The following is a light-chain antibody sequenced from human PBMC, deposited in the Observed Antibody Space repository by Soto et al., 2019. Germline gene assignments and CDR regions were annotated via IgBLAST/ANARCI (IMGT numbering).Light chain of an antibody. CDR2: GAS. V-gene: IGKV3-20*01. J-gene: IGKJ2*01. CDR1: QSVSSSY. CDR3: QKYGSSPPYT. Sequence: EIVLTQSPGTLSLSPGERATRSCRASQSVSSSYLAWYQQKPGQAPRLLIYGASSRATGIPDRFSGSGSGTDFTLTSSRLEPEDFAVYYCQKYGSSPPYTFGQGTKLEIK.